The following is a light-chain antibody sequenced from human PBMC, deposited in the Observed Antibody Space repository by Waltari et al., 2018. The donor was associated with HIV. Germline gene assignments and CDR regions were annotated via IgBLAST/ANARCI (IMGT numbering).Light chain of an antibody. CDR1: SSNLVAGSD. V-gene: IGLV1-40*01. CDR3: CSHAGNFIFA. J-gene: IGLJ1*01. Sequence: QSVLTQPPSVSGAPGQRVTISCPGSSSNLVAGSDIPWYKQLPGTAPKLLIYGYSDRPAGGPDRCSGYKSGTSASLAITGLQAEDEADYHCCSHAGNFIFAFGSGTKVTVL. CDR2: GYS.